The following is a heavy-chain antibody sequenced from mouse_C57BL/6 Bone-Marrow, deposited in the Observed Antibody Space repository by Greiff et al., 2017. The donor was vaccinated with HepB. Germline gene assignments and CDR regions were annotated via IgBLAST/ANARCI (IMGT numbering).Heavy chain of an antibody. V-gene: IGHV5-12*01. CDR1: GFTFSDYY. D-gene: IGHD2-12*01. Sequence: EVQLQESGGGLVQPGGSLKLSCAASGFTFSDYYVYWVRQTPEKRLEWVAYISNGGGSTYYPDSVKGRFTISRDNAKNTLYLQMSRLKSEDTAMYYCARGGYRGYYAMDYWGQGTSVTVSS. CDR3: ARGGYRGYYAMDY. J-gene: IGHJ4*01. CDR2: ISNGGGST.